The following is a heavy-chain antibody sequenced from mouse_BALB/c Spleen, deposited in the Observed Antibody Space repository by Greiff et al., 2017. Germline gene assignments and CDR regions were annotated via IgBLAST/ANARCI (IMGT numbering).Heavy chain of an antibody. CDR1: GYTFTSYV. Sequence: VHVKQSGPELVKPGASVKMSCKASGYTFTSYVMHWVKQKPGQGLEWIGYINPYNDGTKYNEKFKGKATLTSDKSSSTAYMELSSLTSEDSAVYYCARGRNYYDYDDLYYYAMDYWGQGTSVTVSS. J-gene: IGHJ4*01. V-gene: IGHV1-14*01. CDR2: INPYNDGT. CDR3: ARGRNYYDYDDLYYYAMDY. D-gene: IGHD2-4*01.